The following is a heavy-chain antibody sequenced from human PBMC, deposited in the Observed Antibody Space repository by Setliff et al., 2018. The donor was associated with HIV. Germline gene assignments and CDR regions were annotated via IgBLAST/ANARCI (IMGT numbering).Heavy chain of an antibody. D-gene: IGHD2-8*01. CDR1: GVSIDKNY. V-gene: IGHV4-4*07. J-gene: IGHJ6*03. CDR3: AKDAGVTGGLYRYYIDA. Sequence: SETLSLTCTVSGVSIDKNYWSWVRRPPGKGLEWIGRVYMSGKTNYSPSLKSRVTMSADTSKNQVSLKLTSVTAADTAVYYCAKDAGVTGGLYRYYIDAWGDGTTGTV. CDR2: VYMSGKT.